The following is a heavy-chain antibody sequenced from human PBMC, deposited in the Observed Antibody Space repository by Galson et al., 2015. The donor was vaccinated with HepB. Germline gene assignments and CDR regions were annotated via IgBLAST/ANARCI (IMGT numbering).Heavy chain of an antibody. Sequence: SLRLSCAASGFTFSSYAMSWVRQAPGKGLEWVSAISGSGGSTYYADSVKGRFTISRDNSKNTLYLQMNSLRAEDTAVYYCAKDLTMVRGGVGVFDYWGQGTLVTVSS. CDR3: AKDLTMVRGGVGVFDY. CDR1: GFTFSSYA. D-gene: IGHD3-10*01. CDR2: ISGSGGST. J-gene: IGHJ4*02. V-gene: IGHV3-23*01.